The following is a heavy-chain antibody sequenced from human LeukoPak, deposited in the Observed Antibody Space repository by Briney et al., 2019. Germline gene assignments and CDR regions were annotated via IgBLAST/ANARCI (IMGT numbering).Heavy chain of an antibody. CDR2: INPNSGGT. CDR1: GYTFTGYY. V-gene: IGHV1-2*02. J-gene: IGHJ5*02. CDR3: ARESIQDYYDSSLEMVSVRFDP. D-gene: IGHD3-22*01. Sequence: ASVKVSCKASGYTFTGYYMHWVRQAPGQGLEWMGWINPNSGGTNYAQKFQGRVTMTRDTSISTAYMELSRLRSDDTAVYYCARESIQDYYDSSLEMVSVRFDPWGQGTLVTVSS.